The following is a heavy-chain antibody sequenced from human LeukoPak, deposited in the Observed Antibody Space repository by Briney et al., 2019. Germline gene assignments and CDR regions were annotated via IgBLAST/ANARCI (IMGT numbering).Heavy chain of an antibody. J-gene: IGHJ6*03. D-gene: IGHD1-26*01. CDR2: VYSENT. CDR3: ARGLEVRARVGYHYYMDV. CDR1: GGSIISSSFF. Sequence: PSETLSLTCTVSGGSIISSSFFWGWIRQPPGKGLEWIGAVYSENTYYNPSLKSRVSISVDTSKNQFSLTMSSVTAADTAVYFCARGLEVRARVGYHYYMDVWGKGTTVTVSS. V-gene: IGHV4-39*07.